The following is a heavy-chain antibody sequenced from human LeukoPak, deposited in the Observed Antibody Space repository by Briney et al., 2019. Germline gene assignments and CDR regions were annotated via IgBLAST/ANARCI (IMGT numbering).Heavy chain of an antibody. CDR3: ARVYGSGSYYLDY. V-gene: IGHV3-7*03. J-gene: IGHJ4*02. CDR2: IKQDGSEK. Sequence: PGRSLRLSCAASGFTFSSYWMSWVRQAPGKGLEWVANIKQDGSEKYYVDSVKGRFTISRDNAKNSLYLQMNSLRAEDTAVYYCARVYGSGSYYLDYWGQGTLVTVSS. CDR1: GFTFSSYW. D-gene: IGHD3-10*01.